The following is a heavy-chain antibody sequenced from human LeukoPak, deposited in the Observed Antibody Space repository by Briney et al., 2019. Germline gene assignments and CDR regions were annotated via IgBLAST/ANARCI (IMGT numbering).Heavy chain of an antibody. Sequence: GGSLRLSCAASGFTFSDYYMSWIRQAPGKGLEWVSYISSSGSTIYYADSVKGRFTISRDNAKNSLYLQVNSLRAEDTAVYYCARDSDYGDYAPYWGQGTLVTVSS. CDR1: GFTFSDYY. V-gene: IGHV3-11*01. CDR2: ISSSGSTI. D-gene: IGHD4-17*01. CDR3: ARDSDYGDYAPY. J-gene: IGHJ4*02.